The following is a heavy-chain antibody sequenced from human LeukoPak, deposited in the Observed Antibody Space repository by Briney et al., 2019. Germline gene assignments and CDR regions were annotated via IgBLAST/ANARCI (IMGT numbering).Heavy chain of an antibody. D-gene: IGHD6-19*01. CDR2: ISNSGTT. V-gene: IGHV4-59*01. CDR3: ARVNSNGYEYYYGMDV. Sequence: SETLSLTCAVSGASITSYYWSWIRLPPGKGLGWIGDISNSGTTNYNHSLNSRVTISVATSKNEFTPKLTSVTAEDTAVYYCARVNSNGYEYYYGMDVWGQGTTVTVSS. J-gene: IGHJ6*02. CDR1: GASITSYY.